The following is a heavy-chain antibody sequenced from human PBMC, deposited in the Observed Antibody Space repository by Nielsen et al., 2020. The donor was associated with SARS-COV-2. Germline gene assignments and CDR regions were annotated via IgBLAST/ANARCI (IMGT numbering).Heavy chain of an antibody. J-gene: IGHJ4*02. V-gene: IGHV3-23*01. CDR3: AREAAAGPFDY. Sequence: GGSLRLSCAASGFTFSSWVRQAPGKGLEWVSTLSGNGGRTYYADSVKGRFTISRDNSKNTLYLQMSSLRAEDTAIYYCAREAAAGPFDYWGQGTLVTVSS. D-gene: IGHD6-13*01. CDR1: GFTFSS. CDR2: LSGNGGRT.